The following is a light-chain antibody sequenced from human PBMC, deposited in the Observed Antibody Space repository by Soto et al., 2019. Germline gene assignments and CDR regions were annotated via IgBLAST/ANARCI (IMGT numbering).Light chain of an antibody. J-gene: IGLJ2*01. CDR2: LNSDGSH. CDR3: QTWGTGFPNVV. Sequence: QPVLTQSPSASASLGASVKLTCTLSSGHSSYAIAWHQQQPEKGPRYLMKLNSDGSHSKGDGIPDRFSGSSSGAERYLTISSLQSEDEADYYCQTWGTGFPNVVFGGGTKVTVL. CDR1: SGHSSYA. V-gene: IGLV4-69*01.